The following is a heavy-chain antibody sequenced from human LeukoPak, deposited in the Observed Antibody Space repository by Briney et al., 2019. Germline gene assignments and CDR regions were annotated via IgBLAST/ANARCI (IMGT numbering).Heavy chain of an antibody. V-gene: IGHV4-34*01. CDR3: ARGNYDSSGYLDY. CDR2: INHSGST. J-gene: IGHJ4*02. D-gene: IGHD3-22*01. Sequence: SETLSLTCAVYGGSFSGYFWSWIRRPPGKGLEWIGEINHSGSTNYNPSLKSRVTISVDTSKNQFSLKLSSVTAADTAVYYCARGNYDSSGYLDYWGQGTLVTVSS. CDR1: GGSFSGYF.